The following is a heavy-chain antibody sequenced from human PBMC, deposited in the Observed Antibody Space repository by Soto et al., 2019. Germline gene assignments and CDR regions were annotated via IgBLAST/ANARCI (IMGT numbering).Heavy chain of an antibody. J-gene: IGHJ4*02. CDR2: IYYSGST. Sequence: QVQLQESGPGLVKPSQTLSLTCTVSGGSISSGDYYWSWIRQPPGKGLEWIGYIYYSGSTYYNPSLNSRVTISVDTSKIQFSLKLSSVTAADTAVYYCARESLLGYSYGLFDYWGQGTLVTVSS. CDR3: ARESLLGYSYGLFDY. D-gene: IGHD5-18*01. V-gene: IGHV4-30-4*01. CDR1: GGSISSGDYY.